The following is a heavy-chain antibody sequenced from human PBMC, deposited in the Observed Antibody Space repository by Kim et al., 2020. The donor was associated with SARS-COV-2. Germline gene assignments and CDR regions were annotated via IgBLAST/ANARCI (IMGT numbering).Heavy chain of an antibody. J-gene: IGHJ6*02. D-gene: IGHD5-18*01. V-gene: IGHV1-69*13. CDR3: ARGNFEDGYNTYYYYGMDV. CDR1: GGTFSSYA. CDR2: IIPILGTA. Sequence: SVKVSCKASGGTFSSYAISWVRQAPGQGLEWMGGIIPILGTANYAQKFQGRVPITADESTSSAYMELSSLRSEDTAVYYCARGNFEDGYNTYYYYGMDVWGQGTTVTVSS.